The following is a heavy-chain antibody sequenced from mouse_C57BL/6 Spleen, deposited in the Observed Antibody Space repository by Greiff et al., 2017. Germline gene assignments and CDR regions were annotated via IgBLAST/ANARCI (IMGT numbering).Heavy chain of an antibody. CDR1: GYAFSSSW. Sequence: QVQLQQSGPELVKPGASVKISCKASGYAFSSSWMNWVKQRPGKGLEWIGRIYPGDGDTNYNGKFKGKATLTADKSSSTAYMQLSSLTSEDSAVYFCARKTRGYYFDYWGQGTTLTVSS. D-gene: IGHD3-1*01. CDR3: ARKTRGYYFDY. J-gene: IGHJ2*01. CDR2: IYPGDGDT. V-gene: IGHV1-82*01.